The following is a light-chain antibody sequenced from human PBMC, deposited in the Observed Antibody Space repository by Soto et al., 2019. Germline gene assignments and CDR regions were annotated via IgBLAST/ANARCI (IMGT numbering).Light chain of an antibody. V-gene: IGKV3-11*01. Sequence: ESVLTQSPATLSLSPGERATLSCRASQSVSSYLAWYQQKPGQAPRLLIYDASNRATGIPARFSGSGSGTGFTLTISSLQSEDSAVYYCQQYHNWPPITFAQGTRLEIK. CDR1: QSVSSY. CDR3: QQYHNWPPIT. CDR2: DAS. J-gene: IGKJ5*01.